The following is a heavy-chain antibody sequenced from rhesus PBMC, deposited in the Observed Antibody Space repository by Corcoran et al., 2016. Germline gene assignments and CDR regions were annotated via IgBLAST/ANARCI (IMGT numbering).Heavy chain of an antibody. CDR2: NYGSGGST. CDR3: ARAYDAFDF. J-gene: IGHJ3*01. CDR1: GGSISDSYY. Sequence: QVKLQQWGEGLVKPSETLSLTCTVSGGSISDSYYWSWIRQPPGEGLEWMGRNYGSGGSTNYNPSLKSRVTISRDTSKNQFSLKLSSVTAADTAVYYCARAYDAFDFWGQGLRVTVSS. V-gene: IGHV4-160*01.